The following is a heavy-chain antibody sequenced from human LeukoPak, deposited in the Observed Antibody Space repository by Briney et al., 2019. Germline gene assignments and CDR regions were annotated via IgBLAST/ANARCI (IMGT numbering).Heavy chain of an antibody. CDR3: AREQLGGYYYHYYYMDV. Sequence: SETLSLTCTVSGGSISSSSYYWGWIRQPPGKGLEWIGSIYYSGSTYYNPSLKSRVTILVDTSKNQFSPKLSSVTAADTAVYYCAREQLGGYYYHYYYMDVWGKGTTVTVSS. CDR2: IYYSGST. D-gene: IGHD6-6*01. J-gene: IGHJ6*03. V-gene: IGHV4-39*07. CDR1: GGSISSSSYY.